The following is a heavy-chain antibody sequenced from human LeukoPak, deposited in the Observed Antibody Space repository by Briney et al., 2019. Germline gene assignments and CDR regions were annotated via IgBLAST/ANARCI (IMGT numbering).Heavy chain of an antibody. D-gene: IGHD3-22*01. CDR1: GGSISSHY. J-gene: IGHJ4*02. CDR2: IYYSGTT. Sequence: SETQSLTCTVSGGSISSHYWSWFRQTPGERPEWIAFIYYSGTTNYNPSLKGRVTISIDSSKNQFSLKLSSVTAADTAIYYCARGTGFYDSSGHYYWGYFDSWGQGTLVPVSS. V-gene: IGHV4-59*11. CDR3: ARGTGFYDSSGHYYWGYFDS.